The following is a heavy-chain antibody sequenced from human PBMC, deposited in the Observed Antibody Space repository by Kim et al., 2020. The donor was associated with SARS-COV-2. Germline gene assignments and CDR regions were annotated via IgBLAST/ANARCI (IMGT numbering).Heavy chain of an antibody. CDR1: GFTFSSYW. CDR2: INGDGSET. CDR3: ARKDCSGGSCAFDP. D-gene: IGHD2-15*01. Sequence: GGSLRLSCVASGFTFSSYWMHWVRQAPGKGLMWVSRINGDGSETAYADSVKGRFTISRDNAKNTLYLQMNNLRADDLAVYYCARKDCSGGSCAFDPWGQGPLVTVSS. J-gene: IGHJ5*02. V-gene: IGHV3-74*01.